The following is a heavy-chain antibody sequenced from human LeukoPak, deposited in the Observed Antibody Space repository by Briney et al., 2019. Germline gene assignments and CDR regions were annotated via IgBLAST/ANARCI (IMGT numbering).Heavy chain of an antibody. D-gene: IGHD3-10*01. J-gene: IGHJ4*02. CDR1: GYTFKDYY. CDR3: TAGGVPED. V-gene: IGHV1-69-2*01. Sequence: ASVKVSCKASGYTFKDYYIHWVLQAPGKGLEWMGRVDPEGGESAYADRFQGRLIITADTSTETVYMELSRLRSEDTAMYYCTAGGVPEDWGQGTLVTVSS. CDR2: VDPEGGES.